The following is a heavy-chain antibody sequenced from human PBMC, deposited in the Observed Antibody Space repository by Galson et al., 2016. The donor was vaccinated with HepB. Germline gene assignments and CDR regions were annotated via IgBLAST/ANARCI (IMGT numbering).Heavy chain of an antibody. D-gene: IGHD2-21*02. Sequence: SVKVSCKASGDTFSTYAISWVRQAPGQGLEWMGGIIPLFGTATYAQKFQGRVTITADESTSTAYMELSSLRSEDTAVYYCARVGGDNVWAYFDYWGQGTPVTVSS. J-gene: IGHJ4*02. CDR3: ARVGGDNVWAYFDY. CDR1: GDTFSTYA. CDR2: IIPLFGTA. V-gene: IGHV1-69*13.